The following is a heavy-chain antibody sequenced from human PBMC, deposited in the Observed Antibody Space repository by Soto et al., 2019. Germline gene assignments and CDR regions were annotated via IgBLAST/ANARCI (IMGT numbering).Heavy chain of an antibody. CDR3: ARDVVGATSPHNWFDP. J-gene: IGHJ5*02. V-gene: IGHV3-74*01. Sequence: PEGSLRLSCAAAGFTFSSYWMHWVRQAPGKGQVWVSPINSDWSSTSYADSWKGRFTISRDTAKNTLYLQMNSLRAEDTAVYYCARDVVGATSPHNWFDPCRQGTLVTVSS. CDR2: INSDWSST. D-gene: IGHD1-26*01. CDR1: GFTFSSYW.